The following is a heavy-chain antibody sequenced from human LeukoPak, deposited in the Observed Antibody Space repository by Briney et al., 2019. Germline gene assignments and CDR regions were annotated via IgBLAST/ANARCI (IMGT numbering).Heavy chain of an antibody. V-gene: IGHV3-7*01. J-gene: IGHJ4*02. D-gene: IGHD2-2*01. CDR1: GFDLSGFS. CDR3: ARPRGCGSARCNNFDY. Sequence: GGSLRLSCVVAGFDLSGFSMSRVRQAPGKGLEWVAIMDEYGSDIFYVESVKGRFIISRANARNSLYLQMNNLRAEDTAVYYCARPRGCGSARCNNFDYWGQGTLVTVSS. CDR2: MDEYGSDI.